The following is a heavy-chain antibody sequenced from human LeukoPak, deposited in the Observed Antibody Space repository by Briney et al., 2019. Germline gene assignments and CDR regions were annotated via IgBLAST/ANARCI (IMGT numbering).Heavy chain of an antibody. V-gene: IGHV3-20*01. CDR1: GYTFDDHG. Sequence: GGSLRLSCVGFGYTFDDHGMSWVRQAPGKGLEWGAGINCNGGSTGYADSVKGRFTISRDNAKNSLYRRMDSRRAGATALYPVARGDRSGWYSDTWGPGTLVTASS. CDR3: ARGDRSGWYSDT. J-gene: IGHJ5*02. D-gene: IGHD6-19*01. CDR2: INCNGGST.